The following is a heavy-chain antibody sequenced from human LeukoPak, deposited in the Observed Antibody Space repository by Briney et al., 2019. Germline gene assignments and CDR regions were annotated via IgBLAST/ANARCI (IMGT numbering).Heavy chain of an antibody. CDR1: GYTFNSYA. J-gene: IGHJ3*02. Sequence: ASVKVSCKASGYTFNSYAMNWVRQAPGQGLEWMGWINTNTGNPTYAQGFTGRFVFSLDTSVSTAYLQISSLKAEDTAVYYCARDGDGYSGSPEAFDIWGQGTMVTVSS. D-gene: IGHD1-26*01. CDR2: INTNTGNP. V-gene: IGHV7-4-1*02. CDR3: ARDGDGYSGSPEAFDI.